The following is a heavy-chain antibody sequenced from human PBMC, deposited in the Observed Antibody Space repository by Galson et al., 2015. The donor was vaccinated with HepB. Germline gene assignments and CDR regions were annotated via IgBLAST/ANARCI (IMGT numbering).Heavy chain of an antibody. Sequence: QVLLQESGPGLVKPSEILSLTCTVSGDSTIPYYWTWIRQPPGRGLEWIGHIYYDGTTNYSPSLKTRVALSVDTSENQVSLSLASVIAADTAVYFCARRSNYGDYFDFWGPGTQVTVAS. V-gene: IGHV4-59*01. D-gene: IGHD4-17*01. CDR3: ARRSNYGDYFDF. CDR1: GDSTIPYY. J-gene: IGHJ4*02. CDR2: IYYDGTT.